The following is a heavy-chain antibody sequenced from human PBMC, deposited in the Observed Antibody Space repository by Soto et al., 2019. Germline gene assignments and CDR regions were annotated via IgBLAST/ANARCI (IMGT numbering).Heavy chain of an antibody. CDR3: ATDGEISSSWYSFDY. V-gene: IGHV1-24*01. J-gene: IGHJ4*02. Sequence: ASVKVSCKVSGYTLTELSMHWVRRAPGKGLEWMGGFDPEDGETIYAQKFQGRVTMTEDTSTDTAYMELSSLRSEDTAVYYCATDGEISSSWYSFDYWGKGTLVTVSS. CDR1: GYTLTELS. CDR2: FDPEDGET. D-gene: IGHD6-13*01.